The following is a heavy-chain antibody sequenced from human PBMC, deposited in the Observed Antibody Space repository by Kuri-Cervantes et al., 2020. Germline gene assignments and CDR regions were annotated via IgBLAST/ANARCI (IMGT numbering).Heavy chain of an antibody. CDR3: ARANPLGYCSGGSCYSYYFDY. D-gene: IGHD2-15*01. CDR2: IIPIFGTA. CDR1: GYTFTSYD. V-gene: IGHV1-69*05. Sequence: SVKVSCKASGYTFTSYDINWVRQAPGQGLEWVGGIIPIFGTANYAQKFQGRVTITTDESTSTAYMELSSLRSEDTAVYYCARANPLGYCSGGSCYSYYFDYWGQGTLVTVSS. J-gene: IGHJ4*02.